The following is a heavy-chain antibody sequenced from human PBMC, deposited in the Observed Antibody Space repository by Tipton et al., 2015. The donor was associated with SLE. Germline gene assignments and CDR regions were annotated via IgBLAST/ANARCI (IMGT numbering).Heavy chain of an antibody. CDR3: TRTSLDYYYMDL. J-gene: IGHJ6*03. CDR1: GFTFSSYA. D-gene: IGHD3-16*01. Sequence: SLRLSCEASGFTFSSYAMSWVRQAPGKGLECVGFIGRKAYGGTTEYAASVNVRFIISRDDSKSIAYLQMTSLETEDTAVYYCTRTSLDYYYMDLWGKGTTVTVSS. V-gene: IGHV3-49*04. CDR2: IGRKAYGGTT.